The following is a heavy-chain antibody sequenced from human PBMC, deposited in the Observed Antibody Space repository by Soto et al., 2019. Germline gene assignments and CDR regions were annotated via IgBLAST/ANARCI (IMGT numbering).Heavy chain of an antibody. V-gene: IGHV3-23*01. J-gene: IGHJ1*01. CDR2: ISASGVST. Sequence: EVQLLESGGGLVQPGGSLRLSCAASGFTFSSYAMNWVRQAPGKGLEWVSTISASGVSTYFADSVKGRFTISRDNSNNTLDLQMNSLRAEDTAVYYCAKTRTDQWLVTGFQHWGQGTRLTVSS. CDR1: GFTFSSYA. CDR3: AKTRTDQWLVTGFQH. D-gene: IGHD6-19*01.